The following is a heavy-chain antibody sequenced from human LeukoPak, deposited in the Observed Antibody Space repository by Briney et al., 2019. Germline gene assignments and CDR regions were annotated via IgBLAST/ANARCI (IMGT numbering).Heavy chain of an antibody. D-gene: IGHD3-10*01. J-gene: IGHJ4*02. CDR1: GSSISSSRYY. V-gene: IGHV4-39*01. Sequence: SETLSLTCTVSGSSISSSRYYWGWIRQPPGKGLEWIGNIYYSGSTYYNPSLKSRVTISVDTSKNQFSLKLSSVTAADTAVYYCARRFYGSGILDYWGQGTLVTVSS. CDR3: ARRFYGSGILDY. CDR2: IYYSGST.